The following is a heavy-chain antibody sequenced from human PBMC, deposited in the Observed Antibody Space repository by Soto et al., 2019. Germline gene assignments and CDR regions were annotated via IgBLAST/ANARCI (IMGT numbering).Heavy chain of an antibody. V-gene: IGHV3-23*01. CDR2: MSGSGGAT. J-gene: IGHJ4*02. D-gene: IGHD5-18*01. CDR3: ARGLGYFRTSDY. Sequence: GWSVRHSVAASGFVFRGDPRNWVRKAPGKGLEWVSAMSGSGGATYYADSVQGRFTISRGNSKNTLYLQMNNLRAEDTAVYYCARGLGYFRTSDYWGQGTLVTVSS. CDR1: GFVFRGDP.